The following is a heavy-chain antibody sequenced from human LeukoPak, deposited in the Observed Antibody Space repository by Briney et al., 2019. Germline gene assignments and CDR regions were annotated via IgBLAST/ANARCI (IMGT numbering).Heavy chain of an antibody. Sequence: TSVKVSCKASGGTFSSYAISWVRQAPGQGLEWMGGIIPIFGTANYAQKFQGRVTITADESTSTAYMELSSLRSEDTAVYYCARDINTVTTDGYAFDIWGQGTMVTVSS. D-gene: IGHD4-17*01. CDR1: GGTFSSYA. V-gene: IGHV1-69*13. J-gene: IGHJ3*02. CDR2: IIPIFGTA. CDR3: ARDINTVTTDGYAFDI.